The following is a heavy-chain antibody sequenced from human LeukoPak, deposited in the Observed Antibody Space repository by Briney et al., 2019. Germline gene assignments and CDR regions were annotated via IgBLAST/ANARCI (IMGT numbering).Heavy chain of an antibody. D-gene: IGHD6-19*01. Sequence: ASVKVSCKASGYTFTGCYMHWVRQAPGQGLEWMGWNNPNSGGTNYAQKFQGRVTMTRDTSISTAYMELSRLRSDDTAVYYCARWGGSGWYSFDYWGQGTLVTVSS. CDR3: ARWGGSGWYSFDY. J-gene: IGHJ4*02. CDR2: NNPNSGGT. CDR1: GYTFTGCY. V-gene: IGHV1-2*02.